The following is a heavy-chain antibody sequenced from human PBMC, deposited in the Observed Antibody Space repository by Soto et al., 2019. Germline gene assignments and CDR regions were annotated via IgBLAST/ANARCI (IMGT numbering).Heavy chain of an antibody. CDR3: AADLSLGGSSLDWRLGDY. V-gene: IGHV1-58*01. CDR2: IVVGSGNT. J-gene: IGHJ4*02. Sequence: QMQLVQSGPEVKKPGTSVKVSCKASGFTFTSSAVQWVRQARGQRLEWIGWIVVGSGNTNYAQKFQERVTITRDMSTSTAYMELSSLGSEDTAVYYCAADLSLGGSSLDWRLGDYWGQGTLVTVSS. CDR1: GFTFTSSA. D-gene: IGHD1-26*01.